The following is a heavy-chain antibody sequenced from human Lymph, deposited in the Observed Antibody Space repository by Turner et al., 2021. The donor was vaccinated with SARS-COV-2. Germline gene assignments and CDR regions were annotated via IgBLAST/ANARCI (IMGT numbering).Heavy chain of an antibody. CDR3: ARDSGSKYYNYYGMDV. J-gene: IGHJ6*02. D-gene: IGHD4-4*01. CDR2: ISYEGSYK. CDR1: GFTVSSYA. V-gene: IGHV3-30-3*01. Sequence: QVQLVESGGGVFQPGRSMRPSCAASGFTVSSYAFHWVRQAQGKGPEWVAVISYEGSYKYYADSVKGRFTISRDNSNNTLYVQMTSLRAEDTAVYYCARDSGSKYYNYYGMDVWGQGTTVTVSS.